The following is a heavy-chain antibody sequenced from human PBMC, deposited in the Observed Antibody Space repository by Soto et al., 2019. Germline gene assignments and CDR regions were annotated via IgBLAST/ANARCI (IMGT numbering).Heavy chain of an antibody. CDR1: GFSFSNNG. Sequence: GGSLRLSCAASGFSFSNNGMHWVRQAPGKGLEWVAIISYDGSKKYYADSVKGRFTISRDNSKNTLFLQMNSLRVEDTAVFYCAKDRVESGLGEIDYWGQGILVTVSS. CDR2: ISYDGSKK. V-gene: IGHV3-30*18. D-gene: IGHD3-16*01. J-gene: IGHJ4*02. CDR3: AKDRVESGLGEIDY.